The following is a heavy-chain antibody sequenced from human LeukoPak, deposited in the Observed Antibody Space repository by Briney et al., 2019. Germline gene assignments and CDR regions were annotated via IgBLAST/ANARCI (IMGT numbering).Heavy chain of an antibody. V-gene: IGHV4-39*01. CDR3: AANSADYNTLGSSYKV. Sequence: SETLSLTCTVSGGSMSNSSYYWGWIRQPPGKGLEWIGSIYYTGSTYYNPSFKSRITISVDTSKNQFSLKVISVTAADTAVYYCAANSADYNTLGSSYKVWGQGTLVTVSS. D-gene: IGHD3-10*01. CDR1: GGSMSNSSYY. CDR2: IYYTGST. J-gene: IGHJ4*02.